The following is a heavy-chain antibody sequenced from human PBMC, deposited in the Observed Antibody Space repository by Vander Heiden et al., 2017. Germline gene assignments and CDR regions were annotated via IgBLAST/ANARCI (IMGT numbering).Heavy chain of an antibody. Sequence: QEQLVQSGAEVKKPGASVKVSCKASGYTFSTYDINWVRQVTGQGLEWMGWMNPNSGNTGYAQKFQGRVTMTRDTSINTAYMELSSLKSEDTAVYYCARDRYYDISGTRGIYNWFDPWGQGTLVTVSS. CDR2: MNPNSGNT. J-gene: IGHJ5*02. CDR3: ARDRYYDISGTRGIYNWFDP. D-gene: IGHD3-22*01. V-gene: IGHV1-8*01. CDR1: GYTFSTYD.